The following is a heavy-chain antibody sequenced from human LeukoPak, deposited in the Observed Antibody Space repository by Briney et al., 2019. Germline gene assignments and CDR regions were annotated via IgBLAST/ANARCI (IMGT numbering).Heavy chain of an antibody. Sequence: GGSLRLSCAASGFAFSSYDMHWVRQATGKGLEWVSAIGTAGDTYYPGSVKGRFTISRENAKNSLYLQMNSLRAGDTAVYYCARVQGLDFRWYFDLWGRGTLVTVSS. CDR1: GFAFSSYD. V-gene: IGHV3-13*01. CDR3: ARVQGLDFRWYFDL. CDR2: IGTAGDT. J-gene: IGHJ2*01.